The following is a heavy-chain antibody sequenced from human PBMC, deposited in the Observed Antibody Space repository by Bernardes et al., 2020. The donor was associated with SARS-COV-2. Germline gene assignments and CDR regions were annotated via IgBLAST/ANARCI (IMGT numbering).Heavy chain of an antibody. V-gene: IGHV2-70*11. D-gene: IGHD6-19*01. Sequence: TLVKPTQTLTLTCTFSGFSLSTSGMCVSWIRQPPGKALEWLARIDWDDDKYYSTSLKTRLTISKDTSKNQVVLTMTNMDPVDTATYYCARTALGAVAGTGIDYWGQGTLVTVSS. CDR3: ARTALGAVAGTGIDY. CDR1: GFSLSTSGMC. CDR2: IDWDDDK. J-gene: IGHJ4*02.